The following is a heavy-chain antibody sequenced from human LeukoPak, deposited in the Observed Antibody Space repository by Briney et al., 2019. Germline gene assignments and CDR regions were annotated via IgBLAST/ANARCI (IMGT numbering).Heavy chain of an antibody. CDR3: AKALVGYCTGGVCPYFDY. D-gene: IGHD2-8*02. J-gene: IGHJ4*02. V-gene: IGHV3-23*01. Sequence: GGSLRLSCGASGFTFSSYAMSWVRQAPGKGLEWVSAISGSGGSTYYADSVKGRFTISRDNSKNTLYLQMNSLRAEDTAAYYCAKALVGYCTGGVCPYFDYWGQGTLVTVS. CDR2: ISGSGGST. CDR1: GFTFSSYA.